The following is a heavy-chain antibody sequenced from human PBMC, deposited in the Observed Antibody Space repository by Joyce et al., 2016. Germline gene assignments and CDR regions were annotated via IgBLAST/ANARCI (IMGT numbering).Heavy chain of an antibody. CDR3: ARQYYDFSSVGNDAFEI. D-gene: IGHD3-3*01. Sequence: QAQLMQSGAALKRPGTSVKVSCKASGYTFSNFQINWVRQAPGQGLQWMGWISVYNGRTNYAQNHQDRVTMSADTSTDTVYVELRNLRFDDSAVYYCARQYYDFSSVGNDAFEIWGQGTLVTVSS. CDR1: GYTFSNFQ. J-gene: IGHJ3*02. V-gene: IGHV1-18*01. CDR2: ISVYNGRT.